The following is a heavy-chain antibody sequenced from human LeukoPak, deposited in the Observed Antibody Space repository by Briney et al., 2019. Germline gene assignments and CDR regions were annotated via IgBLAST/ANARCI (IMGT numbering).Heavy chain of an antibody. CDR1: GFSLSTSGMC. J-gene: IGHJ4*02. Sequence: SGPALVKPTQTLTLTCTFSGFSLSTSGMCVNWIRQPPGKALEWLARIDWDNDKYYSTSLKTRLTISKDTSKNQVVLTMTNMDPVDTAMYYCARISGTYSSTPDYWGQGTLVTVFS. CDR2: IDWDNDK. V-gene: IGHV2-70*11. CDR3: ARISGTYSSTPDY. D-gene: IGHD6-13*01.